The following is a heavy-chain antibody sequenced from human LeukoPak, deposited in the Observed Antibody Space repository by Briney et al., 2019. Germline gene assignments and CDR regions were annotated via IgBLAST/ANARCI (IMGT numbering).Heavy chain of an antibody. CDR2: IDPSGDST. CDR1: GYTFTSNH. CDR3: AKIAARDTGEGY. J-gene: IGHJ4*02. V-gene: IGHV1-46*01. Sequence: ASVKVSCKASGYTFTSNHIHWVRQAPGQGLEWMGVIDPSGDSTSYAPNFQGRVTVTRDTSTSTVYMELSSLRSEDTAIYYCAKIAARDTGEGYWGQGTLVTVSS. D-gene: IGHD6-6*01.